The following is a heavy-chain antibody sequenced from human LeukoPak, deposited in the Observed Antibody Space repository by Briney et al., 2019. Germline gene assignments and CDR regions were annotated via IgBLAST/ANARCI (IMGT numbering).Heavy chain of an antibody. D-gene: IGHD3-10*01. CDR2: IYEAGNT. V-gene: IGHV3-13*01. CDR1: GFTLSTYD. CDR3: AREMSGSNDAFDI. J-gene: IGHJ3*02. Sequence: GGSLRLSCAASGFTLSTYDMHWVRQVTGEALEWVSMIYEAGNTYYTGSVKGRFTISRGNAKNSLYLQMHGLTAGDTAVYYCAREMSGSNDAFDIWGPGTMVTVSS.